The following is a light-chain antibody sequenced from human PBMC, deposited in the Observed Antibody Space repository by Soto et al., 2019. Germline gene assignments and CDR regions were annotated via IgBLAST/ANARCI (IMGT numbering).Light chain of an antibody. CDR2: EVS. V-gene: IGLV2-14*01. Sequence: ALTEPATVSGYLWVSIAISSTGTSSDVGTYNYVSWYQQHPDTAPKLMIYEVSNRPSGVSNRFSGSKSGNTASLTISGLQPEDEADYFCSSYTVYSTYVFGTGTK. CDR3: SSYTVYSTYV. CDR1: SSDVGTYNY. J-gene: IGLJ1*01.